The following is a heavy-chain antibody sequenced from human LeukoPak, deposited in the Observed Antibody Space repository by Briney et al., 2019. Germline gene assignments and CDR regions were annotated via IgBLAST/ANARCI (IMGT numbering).Heavy chain of an antibody. J-gene: IGHJ4*02. CDR1: GGPISSYY. Sequence: PSETLSLTCTVSGGPISSYYWSWLRQPPGKGLEWIGLISFTGSTNYNPSLKSRVTTSVDTSKNQFSLKLTSVTAADTAVYYCARGGERSLPLDYWGQGTLVTVSS. CDR3: ARGGERSLPLDY. CDR2: ISFTGST. V-gene: IGHV4-59*01. D-gene: IGHD3-10*01.